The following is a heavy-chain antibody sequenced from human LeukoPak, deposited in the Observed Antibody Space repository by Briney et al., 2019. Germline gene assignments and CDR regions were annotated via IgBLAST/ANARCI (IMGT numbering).Heavy chain of an antibody. CDR2: IRFDGSNK. Sequence: PGGSLRLSCAASGFTFSSYGLHWVRQAPGKGLEWVAFIRFDGSNKYYVDFVKGRFTISRDNFKNTLYLQMNSLRIEDTAVYYCAKWTYNYGSGSFGYWGQGTLVTVSS. J-gene: IGHJ4*02. CDR3: AKWTYNYGSGSFGY. D-gene: IGHD3-10*01. CDR1: GFTFSSYG. V-gene: IGHV3-30*02.